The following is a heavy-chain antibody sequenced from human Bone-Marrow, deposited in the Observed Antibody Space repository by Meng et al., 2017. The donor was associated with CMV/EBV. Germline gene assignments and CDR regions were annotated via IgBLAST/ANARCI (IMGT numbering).Heavy chain of an antibody. Sequence: SETLSLTCTVSGGSISSYYWSWIRQPPGKGLEWIGYIYYSGSTNYNPSLKSRVTISVDTSKNQFSLKLSSVTAADTAVYYCARARRGDYSGFDYWVQGTLVTVSS. CDR2: IYYSGST. CDR3: ARARRGDYSGFDY. J-gene: IGHJ4*02. V-gene: IGHV4-59*01. D-gene: IGHD4-17*01. CDR1: GGSISSYY.